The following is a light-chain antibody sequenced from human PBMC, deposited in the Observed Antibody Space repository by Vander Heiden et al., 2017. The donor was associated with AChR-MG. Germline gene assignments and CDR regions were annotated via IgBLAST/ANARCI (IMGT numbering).Light chain of an antibody. CDR2: GAS. J-gene: IGKJ4*01. Sequence: EVALTQSPGTLSLSPGERATLPCRARQSVSSSYLAWYQQKPGQAPRLLIYGASSRATGIPDRFSGSGSGTDFTLTISRLEPEEFAVYYCQQYGSSLMLTFGGGTKVEIK. CDR3: QQYGSSLMLT. CDR1: QSVSSSY. V-gene: IGKV3-20*01.